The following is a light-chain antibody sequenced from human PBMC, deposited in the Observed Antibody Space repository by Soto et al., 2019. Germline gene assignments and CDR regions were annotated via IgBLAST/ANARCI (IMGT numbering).Light chain of an antibody. CDR3: QQYGSSPYT. CDR1: QSVSSSY. J-gene: IGKJ2*01. V-gene: IGKV3-20*01. CDR2: AAS. Sequence: DIVLTQSPGTLSLSPGEGATLSCRASQSVSSSYLAWYQQKPGQAPRLLIFAASSRATGIPDRFSGSGSGTDFTLTISRLEPADFAVYYCQQYGSSPYTFGQGTKLEIK.